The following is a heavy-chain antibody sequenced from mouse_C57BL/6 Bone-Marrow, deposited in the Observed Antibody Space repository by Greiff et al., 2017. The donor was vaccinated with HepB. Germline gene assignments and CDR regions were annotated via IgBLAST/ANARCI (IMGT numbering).Heavy chain of an antibody. CDR1: GYAFSSSW. CDR2: IYPGDGDT. D-gene: IGHD1-1*01. CDR3: ARGDYYGSRVFDY. V-gene: IGHV1-82*01. J-gene: IGHJ2*01. Sequence: VQGVESGPELVKPGASVKISCKASGYAFSSSWMNWVKQRPGKGLEWIGRIYPGDGDTNYNGKFKGKATLTADKSSSTAYMQLSSLTSEDSAVYFCARGDYYGSRVFDYWGQGTTLTVSS.